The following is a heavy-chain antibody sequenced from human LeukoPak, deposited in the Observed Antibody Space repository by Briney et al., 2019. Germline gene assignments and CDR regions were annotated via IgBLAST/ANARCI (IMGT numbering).Heavy chain of an antibody. Sequence: SETLSLTCTVSGGSISSVSYYWGWIRQPPGKGLEWIGSIYYSGSTYYNPSLKSRVTMSVDTSKNQFSLKLSSVTAADTAVYYCARGAGGLAGRWGQGTLVTVSS. CDR3: ARGAGGLAGR. J-gene: IGHJ4*02. CDR2: IYYSGST. V-gene: IGHV4-39*01. D-gene: IGHD2-15*01. CDR1: GGSISSVSYY.